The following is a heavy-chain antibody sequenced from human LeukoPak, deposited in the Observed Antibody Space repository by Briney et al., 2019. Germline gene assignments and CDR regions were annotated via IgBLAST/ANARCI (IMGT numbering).Heavy chain of an antibody. D-gene: IGHD3-3*01. CDR1: GGTFSSYA. CDR3: ASGRFLEWDGPLSD. J-gene: IGHJ4*02. Sequence: SVKVSCKASGGTFSSYAISWVRQAPGQGLEWMGGIIPIFGTANYAQKFQGRVTITADESTSTAYMELSSLRSEDTAVYYCASGRFLEWDGPLSDWGQGTLVTVSS. CDR2: IIPIFGTA. V-gene: IGHV1-69*13.